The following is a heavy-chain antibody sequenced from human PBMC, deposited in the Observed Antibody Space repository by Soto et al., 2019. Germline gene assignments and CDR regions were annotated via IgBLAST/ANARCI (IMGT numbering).Heavy chain of an antibody. CDR1: GYSISSGYD. J-gene: IGHJ5*01. Sequence: PXETLSLTCGVSGYSISSGYDWGWIRQPPGKGLEWIGSIDHSGSTHYNPSLKSRVTISLDTSKNQFSLRLTSVTAADTAVYYCARDWGTGYNWFDYWGQGILVTVSS. D-gene: IGHD1-1*01. CDR3: ARDWGTGYNWFDY. CDR2: IDHSGST. V-gene: IGHV4-38-2*02.